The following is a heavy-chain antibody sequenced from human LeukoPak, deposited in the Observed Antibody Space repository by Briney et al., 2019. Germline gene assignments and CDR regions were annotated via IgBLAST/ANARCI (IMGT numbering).Heavy chain of an antibody. D-gene: IGHD2-2*01. J-gene: IGHJ5*02. CDR3: ARRGYCSSTSCYEYWFDP. CDR1: GGSISSSSYY. CDR2: IYYSGST. Sequence: SETLSLTCTVSGGSISSSSYYWGWIRQPPWKGLEWIGIIYYSGSTYYNPSLKSRLTISVDTSKDQFSLKLSSVTATDTAVYYCARRGYCSSTSCYEYWFDPWGQGTLVTVSS. V-gene: IGHV4-39*01.